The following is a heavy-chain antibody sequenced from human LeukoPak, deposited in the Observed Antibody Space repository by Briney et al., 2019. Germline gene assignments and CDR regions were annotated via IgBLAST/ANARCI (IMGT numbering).Heavy chain of an antibody. Sequence: SETLFLSCSVSGASVTSHSWSWIRQPPGKQLESIGMIYNSVTTNYRPSLKSRVTISVDASKNQLSLKLSSVTAADTAVYYCARGGASSHWFGSWGQGTQLSVSS. CDR3: ARGGASSHWFGS. J-gene: IGHJ5*01. V-gene: IGHV4-59*02. CDR1: GASVTSHS. D-gene: IGHD6-13*01. CDR2: IYNSVTT.